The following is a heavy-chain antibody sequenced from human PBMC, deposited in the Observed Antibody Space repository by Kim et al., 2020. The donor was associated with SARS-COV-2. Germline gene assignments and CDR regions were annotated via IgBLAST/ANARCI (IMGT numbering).Heavy chain of an antibody. J-gene: IGHJ4*02. D-gene: IGHD4-17*01. CDR2: INPNSGGT. CDR1: GHTFTGYY. CDR3: ATEAGTETQSEESPY. V-gene: IGHV1-2*02. Sequence: ASVKVSCKASGHTFTGYYMHWVRQAPGQGLEWMGWINPNSGGTNYAQKFQGRVSMTRDTSISTAYMELSRLRSDDTAVYYCATEAGTETQSEESPYWGQGTLVTVSS.